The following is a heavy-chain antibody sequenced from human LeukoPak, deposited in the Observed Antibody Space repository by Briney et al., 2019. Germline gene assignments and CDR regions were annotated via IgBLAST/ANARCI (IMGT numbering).Heavy chain of an antibody. CDR1: SGSVRSY. CDR3: ARAPNPDFFDD. J-gene: IGHJ4*02. Sequence: SETLSLTCTVSSGSVRSYCSWIRQPPGKGLEWIGYIYYSGSTNYNPSLKSRVTISVDTSRNQFSLKLNSVTAADTAVYFCARAPNPDFFDDWGQGTLVTVSS. V-gene: IGHV4-59*02. D-gene: IGHD2-8*01. CDR2: IYYSGST.